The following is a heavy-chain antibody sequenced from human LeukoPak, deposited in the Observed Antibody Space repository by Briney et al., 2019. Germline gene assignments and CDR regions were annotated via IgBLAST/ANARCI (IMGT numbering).Heavy chain of an antibody. V-gene: IGHV4-59*08. CDR1: GGSISNYY. Sequence: SETLSLTCTVSGGSISNYYWNWIRQPPGKGLEWIGYIHYSGSTNYNPSLKSRVTISADRSNNQFSLKLTSVTAADTAVYYCARRRSSYGSFDYWGQRTLVTVSS. D-gene: IGHD5-18*01. J-gene: IGHJ4*02. CDR2: IHYSGST. CDR3: ARRRSSYGSFDY.